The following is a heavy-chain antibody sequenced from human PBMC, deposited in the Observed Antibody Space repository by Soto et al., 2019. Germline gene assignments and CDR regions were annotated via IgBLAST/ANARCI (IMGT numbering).Heavy chain of an antibody. J-gene: IGHJ4*02. CDR1: GGTFSSYA. V-gene: IGHV1-69*06. Sequence: GASVKVSCKASGGTFSSYAISWVRQAPGQGLEWMGGIIPIFGTANYAQKFQGRVTITADKSTSTAYMELSSLRSEDTAVYYCARAPRYDYVWGSYRYFGYWGQGTLVTVSS. D-gene: IGHD3-16*02. CDR3: ARAPRYDYVWGSYRYFGY. CDR2: IIPIFGTA.